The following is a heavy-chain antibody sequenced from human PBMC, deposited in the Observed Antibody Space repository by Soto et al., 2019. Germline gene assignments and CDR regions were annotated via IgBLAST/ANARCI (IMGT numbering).Heavy chain of an antibody. D-gene: IGHD3-3*01. V-gene: IGHV1-69*13. CDR2: IIPIFGTA. J-gene: IGHJ5*02. CDR3: ALGFWSGSGPHGCDP. CDR1: GGTFSSYA. Sequence: SVKVSCKASGGTFSSYAISWVRQAPGQGLEWMGGIIPIFGTANYAQKFQGRVTITADESASAAYMELSSLRSEDTAVYYCALGFWSGSGPHGCDPWGQGTLVTVSS.